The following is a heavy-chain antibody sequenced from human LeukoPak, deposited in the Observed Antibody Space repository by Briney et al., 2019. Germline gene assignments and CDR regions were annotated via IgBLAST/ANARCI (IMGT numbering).Heavy chain of an antibody. V-gene: IGHV3-23*01. CDR2: ISASGADT. Sequence: PGGSLRLSCAASGFSFISYGMHWVRQAPGKGPEWVSTISASGADTYYADSVKGRFTISRDNSKNTLHLQMTSLRAEDTAEYYCVKGILTGDYVGEADYWGQGTLVTVSS. CDR1: GFSFISYG. CDR3: VKGILTGDYVGEADY. J-gene: IGHJ4*02. D-gene: IGHD3-9*01.